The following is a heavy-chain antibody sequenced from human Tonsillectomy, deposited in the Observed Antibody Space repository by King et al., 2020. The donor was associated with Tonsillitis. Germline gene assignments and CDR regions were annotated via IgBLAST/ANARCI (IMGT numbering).Heavy chain of an antibody. D-gene: IGHD6-13*01. CDR1: EFSFNLYA. CDR3: ARDPDYSTSRRKDAFDF. V-gene: IGHV3-30-3*01. CDR2: ISYDGSNT. J-gene: IGHJ3*01. Sequence: VQLVESGGGVVQPGRSLRLPCEAFEFSFNLYAMHWVRQAPGKGLEWVAVISYDGSNTYYADSVKGRFTISRDNSKNTLYLQMNSLRPEDTAVFYCARDPDYSTSRRKDAFDFWGQGTLVTVSS.